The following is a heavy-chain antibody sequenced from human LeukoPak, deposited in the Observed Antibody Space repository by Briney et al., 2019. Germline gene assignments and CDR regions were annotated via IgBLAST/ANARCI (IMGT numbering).Heavy chain of an antibody. D-gene: IGHD6-6*01. CDR2: INHSGST. J-gene: IGHJ6*02. CDR3: ARGPLRPVPYYYYGMDV. Sequence: SETLSLTCAVYGGSFSGYYWSWIRQPPGKGLEWIGEINHSGSTNYNPSLKSRVTISVDTSKNQFSLKLSSVTAADTAVYYCARGPLRPVPYYYYGMDVWGQGTTVTVSS. V-gene: IGHV4-34*01. CDR1: GGSFSGYY.